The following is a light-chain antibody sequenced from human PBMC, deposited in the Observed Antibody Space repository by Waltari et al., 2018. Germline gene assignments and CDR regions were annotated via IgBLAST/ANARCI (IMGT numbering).Light chain of an antibody. V-gene: IGKV1-9*01. Sequence: DIQMTQSPSSLSASVGDRVTITCRASQGISSFLACYQQKPVKAPKLLISTASTLQSGVPSRFSCIGSGTDFTLTISSLQLEDLATYYCQQHLSYSLTFGPVTKLVI. J-gene: IGKJ3*01. CDR2: TAS. CDR1: QGISSF. CDR3: QQHLSYSLT.